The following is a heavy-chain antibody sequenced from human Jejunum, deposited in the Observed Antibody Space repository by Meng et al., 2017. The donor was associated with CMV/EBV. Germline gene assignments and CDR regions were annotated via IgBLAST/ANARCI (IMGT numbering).Heavy chain of an antibody. CDR1: GFAFSSYW. V-gene: IGHV3-74*01. CDR3: ARDVGGGDSA. Sequence: LSCAASGFAFSSYWMHWVRQVPGEGLVWVSRINTNGKTTDYADSVRGRFTISRDNAKNTLYLQMNTLRAEDAAVYYCARDVGGGDSAWGQGTLVTVSS. J-gene: IGHJ5*02. CDR2: INTNGKTT. D-gene: IGHD4-17*01.